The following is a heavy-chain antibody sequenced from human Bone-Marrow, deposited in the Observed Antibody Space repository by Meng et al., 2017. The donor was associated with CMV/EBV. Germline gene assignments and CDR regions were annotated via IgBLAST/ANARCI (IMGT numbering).Heavy chain of an antibody. CDR3: ARDSFWSGYEY. D-gene: IGHD3-3*01. CDR1: GFTFSSYA. CDR2: FSGSRVIT. V-gene: IGHV3-23*01. J-gene: IGHJ4*02. Sequence: GGSLRLSCAASGFTFSSYAMSWVRQAPGKGLEWVSSFSGSRVITYYADSVKGRFTISRDNSKNTLSLQMNSLTADDTAVYYCARDSFWSGYEYWGQGTLVTVSS.